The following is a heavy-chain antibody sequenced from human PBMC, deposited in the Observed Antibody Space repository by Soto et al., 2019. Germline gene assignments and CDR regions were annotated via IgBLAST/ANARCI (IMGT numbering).Heavy chain of an antibody. Sequence: QVQLVQSGAEVKKPGASVQVSCKVSGYTLTELSMHWVRQAPGKGLEWMGGFDPEDGETIYAQKFQGRVTMTEDTSTDTAYMELSSLRAEDTAVYYCATPGGVGYGETGEYFQHWGQGTLVTVSS. CDR2: FDPEDGET. CDR1: GYTLTELS. D-gene: IGHD4-17*01. J-gene: IGHJ1*01. V-gene: IGHV1-24*01. CDR3: ATPGGVGYGETGEYFQH.